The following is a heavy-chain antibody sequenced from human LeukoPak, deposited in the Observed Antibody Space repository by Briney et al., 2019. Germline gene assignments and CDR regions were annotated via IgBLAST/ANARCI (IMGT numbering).Heavy chain of an antibody. J-gene: IGHJ4*02. D-gene: IGHD3-22*01. CDR1: GFTVSSNY. Sequence: GGSLRLSCAAPGFTVSSNYMTWVRQAPGKGLEWVSVIYSGGSTYYADSVKGRFTISRHNSKNTLYLQMNSLRAEDTAVYYCARAATYYDSSGYYYWGQGTLVTVSS. V-gene: IGHV3-53*04. CDR2: IYSGGST. CDR3: ARAATYYDSSGYYY.